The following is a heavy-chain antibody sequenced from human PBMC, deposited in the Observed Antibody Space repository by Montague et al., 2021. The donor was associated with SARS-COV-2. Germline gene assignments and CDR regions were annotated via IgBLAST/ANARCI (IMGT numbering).Heavy chain of an antibody. Sequence: ETLSLTCTVAGGSVSTNVFSWGWIRQPPGKGLEWIGNVDYTGNTYYXXXLKSRVTISVDTSRGQCYQNLISLTAADTAIYYCARHVYPCGGNCRNWYFDLWGRGSLVTVSS. V-gene: IGHV4-39*01. CDR2: VDYTGNT. D-gene: IGHD4-23*01. CDR3: ARHVYPCGGNCRNWYFDL. J-gene: IGHJ2*01. CDR1: GGSVSTNVFS.